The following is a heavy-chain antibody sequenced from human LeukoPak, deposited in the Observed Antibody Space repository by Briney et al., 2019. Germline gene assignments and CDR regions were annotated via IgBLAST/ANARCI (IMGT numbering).Heavy chain of an antibody. CDR2: IWYDGSNK. CDR1: GFIFSSYG. J-gene: IGHJ5*02. CDR3: ARRYCSSTSCYFSNWFNP. Sequence: GGSLRLSCAASGFIFSSYGMHWVRQAPGKGLEWVAVIWYDGSNKYYADSVKGRFTISRDNSKNTLYLQMNSLRAEDTAVSYCARRYCSSTSCYFSNWFNPWGQGTLVTVSS. V-gene: IGHV3-33*01. D-gene: IGHD2-2*01.